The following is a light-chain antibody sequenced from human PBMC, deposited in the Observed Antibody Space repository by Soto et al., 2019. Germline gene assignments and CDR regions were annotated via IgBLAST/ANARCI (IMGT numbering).Light chain of an antibody. J-gene: IGLJ3*02. CDR1: SGSVSTRCY. Sequence: QTVVTQEPSFSVSPGGTVTLTCGVSSGSVSTRCYPSWYQQTPGQAPRTLIYSTSTRSSGVPDRFSGSIVGNKAALTISGAQADDESDYYCVLYMGSGIWVFGGGTKLTVL. CDR3: VLYMGSGIWV. CDR2: STS. V-gene: IGLV8-61*01.